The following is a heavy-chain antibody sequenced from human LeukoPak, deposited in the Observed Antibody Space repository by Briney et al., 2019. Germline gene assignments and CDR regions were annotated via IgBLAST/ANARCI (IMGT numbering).Heavy chain of an antibody. D-gene: IGHD2-21*02. J-gene: IGHJ4*02. Sequence: PGGSLGLSCAASGFTFSSYSMNWVRQAPGKGLERVSYISSSSSTIYYADSVKGRFTISRDNAKNSLYLQMNSLRAEDTAVYYCARGGGDCDYWGQGTLVTVSS. CDR2: ISSSSSTI. V-gene: IGHV3-48*01. CDR1: GFTFSSYS. CDR3: ARGGGDCDY.